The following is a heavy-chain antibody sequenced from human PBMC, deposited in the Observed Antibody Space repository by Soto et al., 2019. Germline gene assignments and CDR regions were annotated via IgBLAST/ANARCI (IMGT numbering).Heavy chain of an antibody. D-gene: IGHD2-21*02. J-gene: IGHJ4*02. CDR3: AKDCPRLTQNFLYVY. CDR1: GYTFTDHG. Sequence: QIQLVQSGAEVKKPGASVKVSCKASGYTFTDHGISWVRQAPGQGFEWMGWISAYSDYTAYAQKFQGRVTMTTDKYTNTAYMELRSLTSDDTAVYYCAKDCPRLTQNFLYVYWGQGTLVTVSS. V-gene: IGHV1-18*01. CDR2: ISAYSDYT.